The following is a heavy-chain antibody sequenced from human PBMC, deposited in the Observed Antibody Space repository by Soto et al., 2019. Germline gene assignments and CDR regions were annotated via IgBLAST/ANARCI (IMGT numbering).Heavy chain of an antibody. Sequence: GGSLRLSWAASGFTFDGFAMHWVRQAPGKGLEWVSGISWNGGSTGYADSVKGRFTISGDNAKNSLYLQMNSLRAEDTALYYCAKVVANDRFAFDIWGQGTMLTVS. CDR3: AKVVANDRFAFDI. V-gene: IGHV3-20*04. D-gene: IGHD1-1*01. CDR2: ISWNGGST. CDR1: GFTFDGFA. J-gene: IGHJ3*02.